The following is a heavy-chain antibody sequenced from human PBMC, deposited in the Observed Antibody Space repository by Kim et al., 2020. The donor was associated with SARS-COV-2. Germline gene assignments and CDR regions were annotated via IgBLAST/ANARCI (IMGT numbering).Heavy chain of an antibody. CDR1: GFTFDDYT. D-gene: IGHD6-13*01. Sequence: GGSLRLSCAASGFTFDDYTMHWVRQAPGKGLEWVSLISWDGGSTYYADSVKGRFTISRDNSKNSLYLQMNSLRTEDTALYYCAKDKGSSSWYGWFDPWGQGTLVTVSS. CDR3: AKDKGSSSWYGWFDP. V-gene: IGHV3-43*01. CDR2: ISWDGGST. J-gene: IGHJ5*02.